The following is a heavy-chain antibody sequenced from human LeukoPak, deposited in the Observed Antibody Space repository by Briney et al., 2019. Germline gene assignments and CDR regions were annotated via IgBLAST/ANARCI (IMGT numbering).Heavy chain of an antibody. J-gene: IGHJ4*02. Sequence: GGSLRLSCAASGFTFSSYGMHWVRQAPGKGLEWVAVISYDGSNKYYADSVKGRFTISRDNAKNSLYLQMNSLRAEDTAVYYCARLRTGPYSYGTFDYWGREPWSPSPQ. D-gene: IGHD5-18*01. CDR1: GFTFSSYG. CDR3: ARLRTGPYSYGTFDY. V-gene: IGHV3-30*03. CDR2: ISYDGSNK.